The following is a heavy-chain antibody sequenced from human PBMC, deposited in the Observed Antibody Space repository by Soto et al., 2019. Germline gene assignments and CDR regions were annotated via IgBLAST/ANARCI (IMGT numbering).Heavy chain of an antibody. V-gene: IGHV1-2*02. Sequence: QVQLVQSGAEVKKPGASVKVSCKASGYTFTGYYIHWVRQAPGQGLEWMGWINPNSGGTNYAQKLQSRVTMTRDTSITTAYRELSRLRSDDTAVYYCAREAIFIAVAGASDYGMDVWGQGTTVTVSS. J-gene: IGHJ6*02. D-gene: IGHD6-19*01. CDR2: INPNSGGT. CDR3: AREAIFIAVAGASDYGMDV. CDR1: GYTFTGYY.